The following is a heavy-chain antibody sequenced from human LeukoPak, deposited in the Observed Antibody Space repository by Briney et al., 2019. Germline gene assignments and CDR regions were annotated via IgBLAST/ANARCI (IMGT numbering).Heavy chain of an antibody. Sequence: SETLSLTCTVSGGSISSSSYYWGWIRQPPGKGLEWIGSIYYSGSTYYNPSLKSRVTISVDTSKNQFSLKLSSVTAAATAVYYCARGLGIAAAGDYWGQGTLVTVSS. V-gene: IGHV4-39*07. D-gene: IGHD6-13*01. J-gene: IGHJ4*02. CDR3: ARGLGIAAAGDY. CDR1: GGSISSSSYY. CDR2: IYYSGST.